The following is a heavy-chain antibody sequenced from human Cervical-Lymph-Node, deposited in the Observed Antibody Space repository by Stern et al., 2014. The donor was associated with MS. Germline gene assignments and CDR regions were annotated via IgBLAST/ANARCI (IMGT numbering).Heavy chain of an antibody. J-gene: IGHJ4*02. CDR2: ISSTTTYI. CDR3: TRDLEYSSSLPFDF. D-gene: IGHD6-6*01. V-gene: IGHV3-21*01. CDR1: GFTFSSYT. Sequence: EVQLVESGGGLVKPGGSLRLSCAASGFTFSSYTMTWVRQAPGKGLEWVSSISSTTTYIYYADSVKDRFTISRNDTKNSLYLQMNGLRAEDTAVYYCTRDLEYSSSLPFDFWGQGTLVTVSS.